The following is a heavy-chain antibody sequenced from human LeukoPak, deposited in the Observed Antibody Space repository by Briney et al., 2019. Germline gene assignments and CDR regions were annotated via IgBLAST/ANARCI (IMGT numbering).Heavy chain of an antibody. CDR1: EYTFTSYD. J-gene: IGHJ4*02. CDR3: ARDFCSTSCNLGY. D-gene: IGHD2-2*01. V-gene: IGHV1-69*13. Sequence: SVKVSCKTSEYTFTSYDINWVRQAPGQGLEWMGGIIPIFGTANYAQKLQGRVTITADESTSTAYMELSSLRSEDTAVYYCARDFCSTSCNLGYWGQGTLVTVSS. CDR2: IIPIFGTA.